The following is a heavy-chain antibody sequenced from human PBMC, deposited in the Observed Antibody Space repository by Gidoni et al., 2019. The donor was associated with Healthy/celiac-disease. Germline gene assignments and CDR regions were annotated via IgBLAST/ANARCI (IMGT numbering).Heavy chain of an antibody. D-gene: IGHD7-27*01. V-gene: IGHV4-34*01. CDR1: GWYLSGYY. CDR2: ITHSGST. Sequence: QQQLQQWGAGLLQPAETLSLTCDAYGWYLSGYYWSWISQPTGKGLEWIWEITHSGSTNYNPSLKRRVTISVDASNTQFSLKLSSLTAADTAVYYCARVQVVRIKLGPFVYWGQGTLVTVSS. J-gene: IGHJ4*02. CDR3: ARVQVVRIKLGPFVY.